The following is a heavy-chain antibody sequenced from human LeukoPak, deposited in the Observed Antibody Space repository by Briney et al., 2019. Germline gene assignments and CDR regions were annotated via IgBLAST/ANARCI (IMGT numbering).Heavy chain of an antibody. V-gene: IGHV3-11*01. CDR2: TNTAGNTI. J-gene: IGHJ3*02. Sequence: GGSLRLSCAASGFTFRDYFMSWIRQAPGKGLEWVAYTNTAGNTIYYADSMKGRFTISRDNTKNSLYLQMNTLRAEDTAVYYCARGTYDGSAVDAFDIWGQGTMVTVSP. CDR1: GFTFRDYF. CDR3: ARGTYDGSAVDAFDI. D-gene: IGHD3-22*01.